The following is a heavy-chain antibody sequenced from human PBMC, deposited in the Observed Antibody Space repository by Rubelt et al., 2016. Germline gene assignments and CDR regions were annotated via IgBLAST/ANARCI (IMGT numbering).Heavy chain of an antibody. D-gene: IGHD3-22*01. CDR3: ARILLPDYYNSSGGMDV. V-gene: IGHV2-70*15. Sequence: QVTLRESGPALVKPTQTLTLTCTFSGFSLSTSGMCVSWIRQPPGKALEWLARIDWDDDKYYSTSLKTRLTISKDTPKNQVGLTMTNMDPVDTATYYCARILLPDYYNSSGGMDVWGQGTTVTVSS. CDR1: GFSLSTSGMC. J-gene: IGHJ6*02. CDR2: IDWDDDK.